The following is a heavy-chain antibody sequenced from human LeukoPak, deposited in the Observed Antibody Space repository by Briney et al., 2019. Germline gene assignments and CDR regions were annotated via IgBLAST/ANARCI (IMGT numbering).Heavy chain of an antibody. J-gene: IGHJ6*02. D-gene: IGHD5-18*01. V-gene: IGHV3-23*01. CDR2: ISGSGGST. Sequence: GGSLRLSCAASGFTFSSYAMSWVRQAPGKGLEWVSAISGSGGSTYYADSVKGRFTISRDNSKNTLYLQMNSLRAEDTAVYYCAKDGGYSYGYYYYYGMGVWGQGTTVTVSS. CDR3: AKDGGYSYGYYYYYGMGV. CDR1: GFTFSSYA.